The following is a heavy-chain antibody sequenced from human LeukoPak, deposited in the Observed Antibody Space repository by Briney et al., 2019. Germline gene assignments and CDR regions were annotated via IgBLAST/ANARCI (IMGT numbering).Heavy chain of an antibody. J-gene: IGHJ1*01. CDR3: ARGSRSFDWLRSYFHL. D-gene: IGHD3-9*01. Sequence: ASVKVSCKASGYTFTDYYIHWVQQAPGNGVEGLGRVDPEDTETIYAQKFQGRVTITADTSTDTAYMDLISVRSDDTAVYYCARGSRSFDWLRSYFHLWGQGTLVTVSS. CDR1: GYTFTDYY. V-gene: IGHV1-69-2*01. CDR2: VDPEDTET.